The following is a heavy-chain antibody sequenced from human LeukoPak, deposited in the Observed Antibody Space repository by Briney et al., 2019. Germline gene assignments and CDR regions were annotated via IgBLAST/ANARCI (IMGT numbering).Heavy chain of an antibody. D-gene: IGHD3-22*01. V-gene: IGHV3-33*08. CDR1: GFIFSSYG. J-gene: IGHJ4*02. Sequence: GGSLRLSCAASGFIFSSYGMPWVRQAPGKGLEWVAVIWYDGSNKYYADSVKGRFTISRDNSQNTLYLQMNGLRAEDMAVYYCARAYYYDSGGYGLDYWGQGTLVTVSS. CDR3: ARAYYYDSGGYGLDY. CDR2: IWYDGSNK.